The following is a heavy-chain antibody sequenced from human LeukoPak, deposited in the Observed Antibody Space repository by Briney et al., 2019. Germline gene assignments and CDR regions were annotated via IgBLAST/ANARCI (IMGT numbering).Heavy chain of an antibody. D-gene: IGHD6-13*01. CDR3: AIPHSLYSSSWYYFDY. V-gene: IGHV5-51*01. CDR2: IYPGDSDT. Sequence: GESLKISCKGSGYSFTSYWIGWVRQMPGKGLEWMGIIYPGDSDTRYSPSFQGQVTTSADKSISTAYLQWSSLKASDTAMYYCAIPHSLYSSSWYYFDYWGQGTLVTVSS. CDR1: GYSFTSYW. J-gene: IGHJ4*02.